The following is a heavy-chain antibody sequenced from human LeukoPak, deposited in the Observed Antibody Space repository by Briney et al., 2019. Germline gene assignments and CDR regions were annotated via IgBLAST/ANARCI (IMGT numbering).Heavy chain of an antibody. CDR3: ARRRGSYYSDY. Sequence: PGGSLRLSCAASGFTVSSNYMSWVRQAPGKGLEWVSVIYSGGSTYYADSVKGRFTISRDNSKNTLYLQMNSLRAEDTAVYYCARRRGSYYSDYWGQGTLVTVSS. CDR1: GFTVSSNY. J-gene: IGHJ4*02. D-gene: IGHD2-15*01. V-gene: IGHV3-66*01. CDR2: IYSGGST.